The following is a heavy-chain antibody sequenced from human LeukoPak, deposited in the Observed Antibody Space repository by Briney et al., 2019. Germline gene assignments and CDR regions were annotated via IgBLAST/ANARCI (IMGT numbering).Heavy chain of an antibody. D-gene: IGHD3-3*01. CDR3: ARDFYHFWSGLNWFDP. CDR2: IKQDGSEK. J-gene: IGHJ5*02. Sequence: GGSLRLSCAASGFTFSSYWMSWVRQAPGKGLEWVANIKQDGSEKYYVDSVKGRFTISRDNAKNSLYLQMNSLRAEDTAVYYCARDFYHFWSGLNWFDPWGQGTLVTVSS. V-gene: IGHV3-7*01. CDR1: GFTFSSYW.